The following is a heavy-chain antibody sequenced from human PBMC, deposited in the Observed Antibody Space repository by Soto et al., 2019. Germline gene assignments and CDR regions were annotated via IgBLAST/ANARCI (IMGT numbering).Heavy chain of an antibody. V-gene: IGHV4-4*02. CDR3: ARHKAAAGTFDY. D-gene: IGHD6-13*01. Sequence: PSETLSLTCSVSGGSISSGNAWTWVRQPPGKGLEGIGEIYRCGNSNYNPSLQSRVTISVDTSKNQFSLKLGSVTAADTAVYYCARHKAAAGTFDYWGQGTLVTVSS. J-gene: IGHJ4*02. CDR1: GGSISSGNA. CDR2: IYRCGNS.